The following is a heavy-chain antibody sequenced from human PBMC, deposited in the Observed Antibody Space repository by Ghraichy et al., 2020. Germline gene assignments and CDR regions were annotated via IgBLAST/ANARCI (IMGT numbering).Heavy chain of an antibody. CDR1: GFSLTSSEMG. CDR3: VRRTSWSTSFDV. J-gene: IGHJ3*01. Sequence: SGPTLVKPTQTLTLNCSFSGFSLTSSEMGVGWVRQPPGKALEWLAVIYWNDDKRYSPSLKNRLTIIKATSKNQVLLKLTNVDPVDTATYFCVRRTSWSTSFDVWGPGATVTVSS. V-gene: IGHV2-5*01. CDR2: IYWNDDK. D-gene: IGHD6-13*01.